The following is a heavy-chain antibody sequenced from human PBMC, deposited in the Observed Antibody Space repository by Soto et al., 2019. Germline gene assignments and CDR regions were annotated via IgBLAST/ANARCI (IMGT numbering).Heavy chain of an antibody. CDR3: AKTLGYCTSYSCYNWNYFYAMDV. V-gene: IGHV3-30*18. Sequence: QVQLAESGGGVVQPGKSLRLSCEASGFIFSRYGMNWVRQAPGKGLEWLTAISNDGSEQYYADSVKGRFTTSRDNSENTLYLQMNSLRGEDTAVYYCAKTLGYCTSYSCYNWNYFYAMDVWGQGTTVTVSS. CDR1: GFIFSRYG. CDR2: ISNDGSEQ. J-gene: IGHJ6*02. D-gene: IGHD2-2*01.